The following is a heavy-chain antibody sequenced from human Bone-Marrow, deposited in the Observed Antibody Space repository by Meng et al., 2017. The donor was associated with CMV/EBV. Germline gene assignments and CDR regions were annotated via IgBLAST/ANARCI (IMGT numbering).Heavy chain of an antibody. J-gene: IGHJ4*02. CDR3: ARAAYYDFWSGYYTAYYFDY. D-gene: IGHD3-3*01. Sequence: GESLKISCSASGFTFSSYSMNWVRQAPGKGLEWVSYISGSGSRIYYADSVKGRFTISRDNAKNTLYLQMNSLRAEDTAVYYCARAAYYDFWSGYYTAYYFDYWGQGTLVTVSS. CDR2: ISGSGSRI. V-gene: IGHV3-48*04. CDR1: GFTFSSYS.